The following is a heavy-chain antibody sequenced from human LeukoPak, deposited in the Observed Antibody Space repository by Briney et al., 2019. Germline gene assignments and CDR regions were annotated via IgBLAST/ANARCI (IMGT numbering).Heavy chain of an antibody. J-gene: IGHJ6*02. D-gene: IGHD6-13*01. Sequence: PSETLSLTCTVSGGSISSGGYYWSWIRQPPGKGLEWIGYIYHSGSTYYNPSLKSRVTISVDTSKNQFSLKLSSVTAADTAVYYCAGGISPQGIGGMDVWGQGTTVTVSS. V-gene: IGHV4-30-2*01. CDR1: GGSISSGGYY. CDR3: AGGISPQGIGGMDV. CDR2: IYHSGST.